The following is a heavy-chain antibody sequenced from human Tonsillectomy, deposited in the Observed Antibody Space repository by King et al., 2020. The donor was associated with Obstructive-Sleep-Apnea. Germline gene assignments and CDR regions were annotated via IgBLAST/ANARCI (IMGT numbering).Heavy chain of an antibody. V-gene: IGHV2-26*01. CDR3: ARMVETSAAFDP. CDR2: IFSNDEK. D-gene: IGHD2-21*02. Sequence: TLKESGPVLVKPTETPTLTCTVSGFSLSNARMWVSWIRQPPGKALEWLAHIFSNDEKSYSTSLKSRLTISKENSKSHVVLTMTNMDPVDTATYYCARMVETSAAFDPWGQGTLVTVSS. CDR1: GFSLSNARMW. J-gene: IGHJ5*02.